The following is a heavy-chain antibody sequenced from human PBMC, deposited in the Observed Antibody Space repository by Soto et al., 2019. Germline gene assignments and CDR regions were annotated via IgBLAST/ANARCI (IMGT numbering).Heavy chain of an antibody. CDR2: ISSSGSTI. CDR3: ARVGHCTNGVCHYYGMDV. CDR1: GFTFSDYY. Sequence: GGSLRLSCAASGFTFSDYYMSWIRQAPGKGLEWVSYISSSGSTIYYADSVKGRFTISRDNAKNSLYLQMNSLRAEDTAVYYCARVGHCTNGVCHYYGMDVWGQGTTVTVSS. D-gene: IGHD2-8*01. V-gene: IGHV3-11*01. J-gene: IGHJ6*02.